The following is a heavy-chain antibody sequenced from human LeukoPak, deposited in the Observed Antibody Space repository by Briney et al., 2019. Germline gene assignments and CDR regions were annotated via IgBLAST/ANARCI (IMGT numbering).Heavy chain of an antibody. V-gene: IGHV3-11*01. Sequence: GGSLRLSCAASGFTFSDYYMSWIRQAPGKGLEWVSYISSSGSTIYYADSVKGRFTISRDNAKNSLYLQMSSLRAEDTAVYYCASLAAYYYYMDVWGKGTTVTVSS. CDR1: GFTFSDYY. CDR2: ISSSGSTI. CDR3: ASLAAYYYYMDV. J-gene: IGHJ6*03.